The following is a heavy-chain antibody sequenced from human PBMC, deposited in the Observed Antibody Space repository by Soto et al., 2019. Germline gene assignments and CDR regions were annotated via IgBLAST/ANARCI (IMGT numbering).Heavy chain of an antibody. Sequence: QVQLVESGGGVVQPGRSLRLSCAASGFTFSSYGMHWVRQAPGKGLEWVAVISYDGSNKYYADSVKGRFTISRDNSKNTLYLQMNSLRAEDTAVYYCAKEPRAYSSSGHAFDIWGQGTMVTVSS. D-gene: IGHD6-6*01. CDR1: GFTFSSYG. V-gene: IGHV3-30*18. J-gene: IGHJ3*02. CDR3: AKEPRAYSSSGHAFDI. CDR2: ISYDGSNK.